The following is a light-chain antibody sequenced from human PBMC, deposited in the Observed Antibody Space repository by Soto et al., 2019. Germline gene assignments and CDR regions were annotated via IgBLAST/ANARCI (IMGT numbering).Light chain of an antibody. J-gene: IGLJ1*01. CDR1: ASDIGTNT. CDR3: VSWDGSLNGYV. Sequence: QSVLTQPPSASGTPGQRVSISCSGRASDIGTNTVNWYQQFPGTAPKLLLHSNDQRPSGVPDRFSGSKSGTSASLAISGLQSEDAADYYCVSWDGSLNGYVFGPGTKLTVL. CDR2: SND. V-gene: IGLV1-44*01.